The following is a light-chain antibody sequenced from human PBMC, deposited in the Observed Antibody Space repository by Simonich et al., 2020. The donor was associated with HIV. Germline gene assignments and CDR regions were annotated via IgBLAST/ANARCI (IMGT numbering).Light chain of an antibody. CDR2: WAS. CDR3: QQFYTTPWT. J-gene: IGKJ1*01. CDR1: QSLLYSSNNKNY. V-gene: IGKV4-1*01. Sequence: DIVMTQSPDSLAVSLGERATINCKSSQSLLYSSNNKNYLLWYQQKPGQPPNLLIYWASTRESGVPDRFSGSGSGTDFTLTISSLQAEDVAVYYCQQFYTTPWTFGQVTKVEIK.